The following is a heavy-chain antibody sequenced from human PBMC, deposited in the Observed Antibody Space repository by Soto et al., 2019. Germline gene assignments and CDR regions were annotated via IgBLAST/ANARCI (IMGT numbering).Heavy chain of an antibody. D-gene: IGHD4-17*01. CDR2: VSGSGNRT. CDR3: AKGLRLHFDH. V-gene: IGHV3-23*01. CDR1: VFTFSTYS. J-gene: IGHJ4*02. Sequence: PWGSLILSCAASVFTFSTYSMSWVRQAPVKGLEWVSVVSGSGNRTFYAYSVKGLFTISRDNSQDTLYLQINSLRAEDTAVYYCAKGLRLHFDHWGQGTLVTVSS.